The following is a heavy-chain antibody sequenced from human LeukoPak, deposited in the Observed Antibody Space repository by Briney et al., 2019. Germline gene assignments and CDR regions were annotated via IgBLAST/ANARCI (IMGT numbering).Heavy chain of an antibody. J-gene: IGHJ4*02. Sequence: GGSLRLSCAASGFTFSTYWMHWVRQAPGKGLVWVSRISTHVTSTDYADSVKGRFTISRDNAKNTLYLQMDSLRAEDTAVYYCTRVTGIQLWPLSGVDYWGQGTLVTVSS. V-gene: IGHV3-74*01. CDR2: ISTHVTST. CDR3: TRVTGIQLWPLSGVDY. D-gene: IGHD5-18*01. CDR1: GFTFSTYW.